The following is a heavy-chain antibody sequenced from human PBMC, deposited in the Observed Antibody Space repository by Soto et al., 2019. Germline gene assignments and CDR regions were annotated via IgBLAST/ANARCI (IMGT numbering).Heavy chain of an antibody. J-gene: IGHJ4*02. CDR1: GFTFSGSA. V-gene: IGHV3-73*01. D-gene: IGHD3-22*01. CDR3: TSGYYDSSGPN. CDR2: IRTKAHSYET. Sequence: GESLKISCAASGFTFSGSAMHWVRQASGKGLEWVGRIRTKAHSYETDYSESVKGRFTISRDDSNNSAYLQMNSLKTEDTAVYYCTSGYYDSSGPNWGQGTLVTVS.